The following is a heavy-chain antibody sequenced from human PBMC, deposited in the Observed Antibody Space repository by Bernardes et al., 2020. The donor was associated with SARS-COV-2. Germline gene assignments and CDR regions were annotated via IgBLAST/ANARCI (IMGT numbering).Heavy chain of an antibody. CDR2: IYSGGST. V-gene: IGHV3-53*01. Sequence: GGSLRLSCAASGFTVSSNYMSWVRQAPGKGLEWVSVIYSGGSTYYADPVKGRFTISRDNSKNTLYLQMNSLRADGTAVYYCARDSVRGAARHDAFDIWGQGTMVTVSS. J-gene: IGHJ3*02. CDR1: GFTVSSNY. D-gene: IGHD6-6*01. CDR3: ARDSVRGAARHDAFDI.